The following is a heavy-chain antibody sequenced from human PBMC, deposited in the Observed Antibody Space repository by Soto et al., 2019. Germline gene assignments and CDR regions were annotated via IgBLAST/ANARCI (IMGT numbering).Heavy chain of an antibody. CDR3: ARDSHSVNYYGSGTYYKVEGIHRGLADC. CDR2: ISFDGNNK. V-gene: IGHV3-30*14. D-gene: IGHD3-10*01. Sequence: QVQVVESGGGVVQPGRSLRLSCAASGFTFSNYAIHWVRQAPGKGLEWVALISFDGNNKYYADSVKGRFTISRDNSRNTLFLQMDGLRTDDTAIYYCARDSHSVNYYGSGTYYKVEGIHRGLADCWGQGTLVTVSS. CDR1: GFTFSNYA. J-gene: IGHJ4*02.